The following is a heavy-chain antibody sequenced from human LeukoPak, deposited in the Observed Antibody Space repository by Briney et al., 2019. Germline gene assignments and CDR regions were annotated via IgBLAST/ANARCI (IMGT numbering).Heavy chain of an antibody. D-gene: IGHD2-2*01. J-gene: IGHJ5*02. CDR2: IIPIFGTA. CDR3: ARDRCSSTSCYNWFDP. Sequence: VASVKVSCRASGGTFSSYAISWVRQAPGQGLEWMGGIIPIFGTANYAQKFQGRLTITTDESTSTAYMELSGLRSEDTAVYYCARDRCSSTSCYNWFDPWGQGTLVTVSS. CDR1: GGTFSSYA. V-gene: IGHV1-69*05.